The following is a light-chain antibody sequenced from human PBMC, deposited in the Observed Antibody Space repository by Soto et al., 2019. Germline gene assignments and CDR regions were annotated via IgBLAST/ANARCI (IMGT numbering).Light chain of an antibody. V-gene: IGKV1-5*03. CDR3: QHYNSYSEA. Sequence: DIQMTQSPSTLSASLGDRVTITCRTSLGISGYLAWYQQKPGKAPKLLIYKASTLKSGVPSRFSGSGSGTEFTLTISSLQPDDFATYYCQHYNSYSEAFGQGTKVDIK. J-gene: IGKJ1*01. CDR2: KAS. CDR1: LGISGY.